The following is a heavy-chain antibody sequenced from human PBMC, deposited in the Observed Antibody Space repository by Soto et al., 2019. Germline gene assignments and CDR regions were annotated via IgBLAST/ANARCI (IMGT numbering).Heavy chain of an antibody. CDR3: ARGRFRRTWFDP. CDR1: GYTFINYD. J-gene: IGHJ5*02. V-gene: IGHV1-8*01. D-gene: IGHD3-16*01. CDR2: MNPDSGNT. Sequence: QVQMVQSGAEVKKPGASVEVSCKASGYTFINYDIHWVRQATGQGLEWMGWMNPDSGNTGQSKQFQGRVTMTRDTSISTAYMELSSLRSEDTAVYYCARGRFRRTWFDPWGQGTLVTVSS.